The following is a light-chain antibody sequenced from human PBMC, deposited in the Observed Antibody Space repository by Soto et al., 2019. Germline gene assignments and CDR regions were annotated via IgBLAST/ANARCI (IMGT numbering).Light chain of an antibody. CDR3: CSYGLIRPYV. CDR1: SSVVGKYDL. J-gene: IGLJ1*01. CDR2: EVT. Sequence: QSVLTQPASVSGSPGQSITISCAGTSSVVGKYDLVSWYQQHPGKAPKLIIYEVTKWPSGVSNRFSGSKSGNAASLTISGLQTEDEADYYCCSYGLIRPYVFGPGTKVTVL. V-gene: IGLV2-23*02.